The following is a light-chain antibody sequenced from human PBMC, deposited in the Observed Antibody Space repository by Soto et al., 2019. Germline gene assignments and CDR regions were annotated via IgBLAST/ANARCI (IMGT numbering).Light chain of an antibody. CDR2: GAS. V-gene: IGKV3-20*01. CDR1: QTVSGNY. CDR3: QEYFKSAWT. Sequence: IVLTQSPGTLSLSPGDRATLSCGASQTVSGNYLAWYQQKPGQVPRLLIYGASSRAIGIPDRFSGSGSGTAFALSISRLEAEDYPVYYCQEYFKSAWTFGQGTKVEIK. J-gene: IGKJ1*01.